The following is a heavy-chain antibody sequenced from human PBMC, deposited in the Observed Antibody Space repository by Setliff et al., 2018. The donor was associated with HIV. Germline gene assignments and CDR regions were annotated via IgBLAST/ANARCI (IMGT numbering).Heavy chain of an antibody. CDR2: INPNSGGT. J-gene: IGHJ6*02. CDR3: AREDYYYYGMDV. CDR1: GYTFTDYS. V-gene: IGHV1-2*02. Sequence: ASVKVSCKSSGYTFTDYSMHWVRQAPGQGLEWMGWINPNSGGTNYAQKFQGRVTMTRDTSISTAYMELSRLRFDDTAVYYCAREDYYYYGMDVWGQGTTVTVSS.